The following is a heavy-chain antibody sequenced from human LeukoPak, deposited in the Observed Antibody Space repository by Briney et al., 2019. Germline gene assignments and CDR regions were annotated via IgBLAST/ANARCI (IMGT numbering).Heavy chain of an antibody. D-gene: IGHD3-10*01. CDR1: GFIVSNNY. Sequence: GGSLRLSCAASGFIVSNNYMSWVRKAPGKGLEWVSVISSDGSTYYADSMKGRFTISRDNAKNSVYLQMNSLRAEDTAVYYCARNNWFGEFENWFDPWGQGTLVTVSS. CDR2: ISSDGST. J-gene: IGHJ5*02. V-gene: IGHV3-53*01. CDR3: ARNNWFGEFENWFDP.